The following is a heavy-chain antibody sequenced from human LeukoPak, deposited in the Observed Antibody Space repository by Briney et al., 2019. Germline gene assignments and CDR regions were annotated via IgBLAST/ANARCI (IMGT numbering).Heavy chain of an antibody. CDR1: GYRFNSYW. CDR2: IYPTDSDT. V-gene: IGHV5-51*01. Sequence: GESLKISCKTFGYRFNSYWIAWVCQMPGKGLEWMGIIYPTDSDTRYSPSFQGQVTISVEKSISTAYLQWTSLKTSDTAMYYCARHFVPYGDYINAFDIWGQGTMVTVSA. D-gene: IGHD4-17*01. J-gene: IGHJ3*02. CDR3: ARHFVPYGDYINAFDI.